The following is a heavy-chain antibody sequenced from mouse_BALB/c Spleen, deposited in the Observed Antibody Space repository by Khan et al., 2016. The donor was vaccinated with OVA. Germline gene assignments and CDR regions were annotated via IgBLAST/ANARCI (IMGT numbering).Heavy chain of an antibody. V-gene: IGHV3-2*02. CDR3: ARGRGY. Sequence: EVQLQESGPGLVKPSQSLSLTCTVTGYSITSAYAWNWIRQFPGNRLEWMGYINYSGSTSYTQSLKSRISITRDTSKNKFFLQLNSVTAEDTGTYCWARGRGYWGQGTLVTVS. D-gene: IGHD3-3*01. J-gene: IGHJ3*02. CDR2: INYSGST. CDR1: GYSITSAYA.